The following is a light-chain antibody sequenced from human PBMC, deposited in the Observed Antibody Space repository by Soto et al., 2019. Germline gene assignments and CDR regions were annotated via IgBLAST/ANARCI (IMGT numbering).Light chain of an antibody. J-gene: IGKJ1*01. V-gene: IGKV1-17*01. CDR1: QDIRDD. Sequence: DIQMTQSPSSLSASIGDRVTITCRASQDIRDDLGWYQQKPGKAPKRLIFGASSLQSGVPSRFSGSGAGAEFSLTSSSLQAEDFATYYCLQHTTFPWTFGQGTKVEVK. CDR3: LQHTTFPWT. CDR2: GAS.